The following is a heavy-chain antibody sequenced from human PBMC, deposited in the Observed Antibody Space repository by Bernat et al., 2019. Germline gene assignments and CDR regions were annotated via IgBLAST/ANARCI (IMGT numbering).Heavy chain of an antibody. J-gene: IGHJ4*02. CDR1: GYTFTGYY. CDR2: INPNSGGT. Sequence: QVQLVQSGAEVKKPGASVMVSCKASGYTFTGYYMHWVRQAPGQGLEWMGWINPNSGGTNYAQKFQGWATMTSDTSISTAYMELSRLRSDDTAVYYCARGLGAPYYYDSSGYYYPFGYWGQGTLVTVSS. V-gene: IGHV1-2*04. CDR3: ARGLGAPYYYDSSGYYYPFGY. D-gene: IGHD3-22*01.